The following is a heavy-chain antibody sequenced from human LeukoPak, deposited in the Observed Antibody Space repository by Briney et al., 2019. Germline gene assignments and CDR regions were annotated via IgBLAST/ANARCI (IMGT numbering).Heavy chain of an antibody. CDR3: ARSKAHLSTSWYGTWFDP. J-gene: IGHJ5*02. CDR1: GGSISSYY. D-gene: IGHD2-2*01. Sequence: SETLSLTCTISGGSISSYYWSWIRQSPGKGLEWIGYIYNSGSTYYNPSLKSRVTISVDTSKNQLSLKLSSVTAADTAVYYCARSKAHLSTSWYGTWFDPWGQGTLVTVSS. V-gene: IGHV4-59*08. CDR2: IYNSGST.